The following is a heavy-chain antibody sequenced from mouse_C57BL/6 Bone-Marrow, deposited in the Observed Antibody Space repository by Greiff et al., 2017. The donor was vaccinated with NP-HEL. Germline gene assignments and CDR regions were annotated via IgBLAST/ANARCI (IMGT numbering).Heavy chain of an antibody. CDR1: GFNIKDDY. V-gene: IGHV14-4*01. J-gene: IGHJ4*01. D-gene: IGHD1-1*01. CDR3: TYYLYAMDY. Sequence: EVQLQQSGAELVRPGASVKLSCTASGFNIKDDYMHWVKQRPEKGLEWIGWIDPENGDTEYASKFQGKATIPADTSSNTAYLQISSLKSEDTAVYYCTYYLYAMDYWGQGTSVTVSS. CDR2: IDPENGDT.